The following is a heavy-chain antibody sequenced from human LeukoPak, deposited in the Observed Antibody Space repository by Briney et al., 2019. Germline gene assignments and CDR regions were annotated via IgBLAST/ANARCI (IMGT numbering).Heavy chain of an antibody. CDR1: GYSFTSYG. D-gene: IGHD3-10*01. Sequence: ASVNVSCKASGYSFTSYGIGWVRQAPGQGLEWMGWISPFNSNTHYAQKFQGRVTMTTDTSTSTAYMELRSLRSDDTAVYYCAREADSAATNWFDPWGQGTLVTVSS. CDR2: ISPFNSNT. J-gene: IGHJ5*02. V-gene: IGHV1-18*01. CDR3: AREADSAATNWFDP.